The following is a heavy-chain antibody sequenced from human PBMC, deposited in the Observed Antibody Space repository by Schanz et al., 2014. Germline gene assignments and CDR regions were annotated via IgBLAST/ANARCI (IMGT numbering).Heavy chain of an antibody. CDR3: ARKVVATIGGYYDN. Sequence: EVQLLESGGGLVQPGGSLRLSCLASGFAFSSYGMNWLRQAPGKGLEWVSVIGVDGTTTYYADSVKGRFTISRDNSKNTVHLQMSSLRVEDTAVYYCARKVVATIGGYYDNWGQGTLVTVAS. V-gene: IGHV3-23*01. D-gene: IGHD5-12*01. CDR2: IGVDGTTT. CDR1: GFAFSSYG. J-gene: IGHJ4*02.